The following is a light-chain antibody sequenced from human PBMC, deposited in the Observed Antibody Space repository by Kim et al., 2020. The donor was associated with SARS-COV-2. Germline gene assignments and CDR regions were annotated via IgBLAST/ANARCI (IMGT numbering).Light chain of an antibody. J-gene: IGLJ2*01. CDR3: AVWDDSLKGCVV. V-gene: IGLV1-44*01. CDR2: GNN. Sequence: QSVLTQPPSASGTPVQRVTISCSGSISNVASHPVNWYQQLPGTAPKLLINGNNQRPSGVPDRFSGSKSGTSASLAISGLQSEDEADYYCAVWDDSLKGCVVFGGGTQLTVL. CDR1: ISNVASHP.